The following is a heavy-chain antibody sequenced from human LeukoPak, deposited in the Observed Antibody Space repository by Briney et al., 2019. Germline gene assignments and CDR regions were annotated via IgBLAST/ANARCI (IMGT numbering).Heavy chain of an antibody. CDR3: AKGPGRIYYMDV. J-gene: IGHJ6*03. CDR2: IYSGGTT. V-gene: IGHV3-66*01. CDR1: GFTVSSSY. D-gene: IGHD3-10*01. Sequence: PGGSLRLSCAASGFTVSSSYMTWVRQAPGKGLEWVSVIYSGGTTYYADSVKGRFTISRDNSKNTLYLQMNSLRAEDTAVYYCAKGPGRIYYMDVWGKGTTVTVSS.